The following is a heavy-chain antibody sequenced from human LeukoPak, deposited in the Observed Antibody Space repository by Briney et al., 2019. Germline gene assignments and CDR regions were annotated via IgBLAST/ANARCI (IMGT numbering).Heavy chain of an antibody. CDR1: GGSISSYY. J-gene: IGHJ4*02. V-gene: IGHV4-59*01. CDR3: ARSSGWTLFDY. D-gene: IGHD6-19*01. Sequence: SETLSLTCTVSGGSISSYYWSWIRQPPGKGLEWIGYVYYSGSTNYNPSLKSRVTISVDTSKNQFSLKLSSVTAADTAVYYCARSSGWTLFDYWGQGTLVTVSS. CDR2: VYYSGST.